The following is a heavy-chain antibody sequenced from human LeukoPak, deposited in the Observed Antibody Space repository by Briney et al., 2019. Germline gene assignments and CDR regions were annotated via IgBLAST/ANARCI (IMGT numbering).Heavy chain of an antibody. Sequence: ASVKVSCEASGYTFTSYAMHWVRQAPGQRLEWMGWINAGNGNTKYSQKFQGRVTITRDTSASTAYMELSSLRSEDTAVYYCARSPSGYYDSSGYYWSYFDYWGQGTLVTVSS. D-gene: IGHD3-22*01. CDR2: INAGNGNT. V-gene: IGHV1-3*01. CDR3: ARSPSGYYDSSGYYWSYFDY. J-gene: IGHJ4*01. CDR1: GYTFTSYA.